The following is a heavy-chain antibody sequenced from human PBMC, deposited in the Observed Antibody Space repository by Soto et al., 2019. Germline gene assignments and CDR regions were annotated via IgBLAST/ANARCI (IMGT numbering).Heavy chain of an antibody. CDR3: ARDVPDTSLFFYYYGMDV. J-gene: IGHJ6*02. Sequence: QVHLVQSGAEVRKPGASVKVSCKASGYSFTSYGISWVRQAPGQGREWMGWISTDNGNTNYAHNLQGRVSMTIDPSTSTAYMELWSLGSDDTAVYYCARDVPDTSLFFYYYGMDVWGQGTTVTVSS. V-gene: IGHV1-18*01. CDR1: GYSFTSYG. CDR2: ISTDNGNT. D-gene: IGHD2-21*01.